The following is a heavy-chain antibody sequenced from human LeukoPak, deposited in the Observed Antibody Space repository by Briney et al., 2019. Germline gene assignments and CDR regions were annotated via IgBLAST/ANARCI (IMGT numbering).Heavy chain of an antibody. CDR1: GFTFSTYD. J-gene: IGHJ4*02. CDR3: ARADY. CDR2: IGGSGETT. Sequence: PGGSLRLSCAASGFTFSTYDMSWVRQAPGKGLEWVSDIGGSGETTYYADSVKGRFTISRDNSKNTVYLQMNSLRAEDTAVYYCARADYWGQGTLVTVSS. V-gene: IGHV3-23*01.